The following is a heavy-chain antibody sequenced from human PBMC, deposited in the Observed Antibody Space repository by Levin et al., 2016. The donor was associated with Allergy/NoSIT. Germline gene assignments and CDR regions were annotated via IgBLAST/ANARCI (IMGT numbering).Heavy chain of an antibody. CDR1: GFTFNDYY. J-gene: IGHJ6*03. CDR2: ISSGGTTI. Sequence: GESLKISCAASGFTFNDYYMSWIRQAPGKGLEWVSYISSGGTTIYYADSVKGRFTISRDNAKNSLFLQMNSPRAEDTAVYYCARAGRYCPTGVCYGPFYYYYYMDVWGKGTTVTVSS. CDR3: ARAGRYCPTGVCYGPFYYYYYMDV. D-gene: IGHD2-8*01. V-gene: IGHV3-11*01.